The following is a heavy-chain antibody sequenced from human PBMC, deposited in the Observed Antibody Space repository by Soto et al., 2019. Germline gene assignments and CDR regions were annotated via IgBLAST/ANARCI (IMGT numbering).Heavy chain of an antibody. Sequence: PVGSLRLSCAASGFTFSSYPMSWVRQAPGKGLEWISDISGSGGSTYYADSVKGRFTISRDNSKNTLYLHMNSLRAEDTVVYYCAKDRVCIAAAGKGFWGQGTLVTVSS. J-gene: IGHJ4*02. CDR3: AKDRVCIAAAGKGF. CDR1: GFTFSSYP. CDR2: ISGSGGST. V-gene: IGHV3-23*01. D-gene: IGHD6-13*01.